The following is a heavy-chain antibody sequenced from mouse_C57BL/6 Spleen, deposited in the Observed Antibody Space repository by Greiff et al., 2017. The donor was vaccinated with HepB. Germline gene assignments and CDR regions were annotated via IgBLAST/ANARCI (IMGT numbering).Heavy chain of an antibody. CDR3: ARSDSHFDY. CDR2: IHPYNGGT. CDR1: GYTFTDYY. J-gene: IGHJ2*01. D-gene: IGHD6-1*01. V-gene: IGHV1-19*01. Sequence: EVQLQQSGPVLVKPGASVKMSCKASGYTFTDYYMNWVKQSNGKSLEWIGVIHPYNGGTSYNQKYKGKATLTVDKSSSTAYMGLNSLTSEDSAVYYCARSDSHFDYWGQGNTLTVSS.